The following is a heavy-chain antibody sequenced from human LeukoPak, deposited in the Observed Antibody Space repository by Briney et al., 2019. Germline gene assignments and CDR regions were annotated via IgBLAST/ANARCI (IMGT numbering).Heavy chain of an antibody. Sequence: ASVKVSCKASGYTFTSYYMHWVRQAPGQGLEWMGIINPSGGSTSYAQKFQGRVTMTRDTSTSTVYMELSSLRSEDTAVYYCASDILTGADAFDIWGQGTMVTVSS. V-gene: IGHV1-46*01. CDR1: GYTFTSYY. CDR2: INPSGGST. CDR3: ASDILTGADAFDI. J-gene: IGHJ3*02. D-gene: IGHD3-9*01.